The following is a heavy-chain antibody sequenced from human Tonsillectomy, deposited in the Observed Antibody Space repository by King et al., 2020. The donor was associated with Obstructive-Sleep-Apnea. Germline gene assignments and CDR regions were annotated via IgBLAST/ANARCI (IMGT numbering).Heavy chain of an antibody. V-gene: IGHV5-51*01. CDR2: IHSGDSDT. J-gene: IGHJ3*02. Sequence: QLVQSGAEVKKPGESLKISCKGSGYSFTSYWIGWVRQMPGKGLEWMGIIHSGDSDTRYRPSFQGQVTFSVDKSISTAYLKWRRLKASDTAMYYCARQRGSSGWYYAFDIWAQGTMVTVSS. D-gene: IGHD6-19*01. CDR3: ARQRGSSGWYYAFDI. CDR1: GYSFTSYW.